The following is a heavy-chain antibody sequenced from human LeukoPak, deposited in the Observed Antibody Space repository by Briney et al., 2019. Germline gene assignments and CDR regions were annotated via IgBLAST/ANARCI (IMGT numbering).Heavy chain of an antibody. D-gene: IGHD1-26*01. CDR3: ARDSAELDY. J-gene: IGHJ4*02. CDR2: ISSSSSYI. V-gene: IGHV3-21*01. CDR1: GFTFSIYS. Sequence: PGGSLRLSCAASGFTFSIYSMDWVGQAPGKGLEWVSSISSSSSYIHYTDSVKGRFTISRDNAKNSLYLQMSSLTAEDTARYYCARDSAELDYWGQGTLVTVSS.